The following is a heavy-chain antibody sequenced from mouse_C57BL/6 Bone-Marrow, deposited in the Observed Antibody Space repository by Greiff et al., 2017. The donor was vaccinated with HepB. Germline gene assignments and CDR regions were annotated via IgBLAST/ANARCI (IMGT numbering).Heavy chain of an antibody. J-gene: IGHJ1*03. Sequence: EVMLVESGGGLVKPGGSLKLSCAASGFTFSDYGMHWVRQSPEKGLEWVAYISSGSSTIYYADTVKGRFTISRDNAKTTLFLQMTSLRSEDTAMYYCALDYYGSSDWYFDVWGTGTTVTVSS. CDR2: ISSGSSTI. CDR1: GFTFSDYG. V-gene: IGHV5-17*01. CDR3: ALDYYGSSDWYFDV. D-gene: IGHD1-1*01.